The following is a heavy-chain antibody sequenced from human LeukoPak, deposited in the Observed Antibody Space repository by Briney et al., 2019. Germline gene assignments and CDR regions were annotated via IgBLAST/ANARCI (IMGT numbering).Heavy chain of an antibody. CDR1: GFTFSSYA. V-gene: IGHV3-23*01. J-gene: IGHJ3*02. Sequence: PGGSLRLSCAASGFTFSSYAISWVRQAPGKGLEWVSSISGSGGSTYYADSVTGRFTISRDNSKNTLYLQMNSLTAEVTVVYYCANIRQTAFDIWGQGTMVTVSS. CDR2: ISGSGGST. D-gene: IGHD2-2*02. CDR3: ANIRQTAFDI.